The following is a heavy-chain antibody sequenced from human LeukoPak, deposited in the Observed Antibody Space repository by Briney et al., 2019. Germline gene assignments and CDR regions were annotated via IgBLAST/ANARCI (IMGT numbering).Heavy chain of an antibody. CDR3: ARDGRRGYYTNFDY. CDR2: IIPILGIA. CDR1: GGTFSSYA. Sequence: ASVKVSCKASGGTFSSYAISWVRQAPGQGLEWMGRIIPILGIANYAQKFQGRVTITADKSTSTAYMELSSLRSEDTAVYYCARDGRRGYYTNFDYWGQGTLVTVSS. J-gene: IGHJ4*02. V-gene: IGHV1-69*04. D-gene: IGHD3-3*01.